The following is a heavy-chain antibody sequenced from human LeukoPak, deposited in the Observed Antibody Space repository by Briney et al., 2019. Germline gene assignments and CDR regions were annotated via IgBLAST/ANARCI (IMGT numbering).Heavy chain of an antibody. CDR3: AKGSLYYYDSSGSGYYFDY. J-gene: IGHJ4*02. V-gene: IGHV3-7*01. Sequence: GGSLRLSCAASGFTFSDYYMGWVRQAPGKGLEWVANVNQGGTEKFYVDSVKGRFTISRDNAENSLYLQMNSLRAEDTAVYYCAKGSLYYYDSSGSGYYFDYWGQGTLVTVSS. CDR2: VNQGGTEK. CDR1: GFTFSDYY. D-gene: IGHD3-22*01.